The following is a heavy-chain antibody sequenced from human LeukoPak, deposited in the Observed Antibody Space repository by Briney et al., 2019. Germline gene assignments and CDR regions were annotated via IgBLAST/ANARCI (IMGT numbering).Heavy chain of an antibody. Sequence: ASVKVSCKASGYTFTSYYMHWVRQAPGQGLEWMGIINPSGGSTSYAQKFQGRVTMTRDTSTSTVYMELSSLRSEDTAVYYCVRDGPYCSGGSCYPNWFDPWGQGTLVTVSS. J-gene: IGHJ5*02. CDR2: INPSGGST. CDR1: GYTFTSYY. V-gene: IGHV1-46*01. D-gene: IGHD2-15*01. CDR3: VRDGPYCSGGSCYPNWFDP.